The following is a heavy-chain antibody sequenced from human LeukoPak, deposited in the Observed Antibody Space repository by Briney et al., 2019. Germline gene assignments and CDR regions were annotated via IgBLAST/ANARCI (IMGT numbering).Heavy chain of an antibody. D-gene: IGHD3-16*02. Sequence: SETLSLTCTVSGGSISSSSYYWCWIRQPPGKGLEWIGSIYYSGSTYYNPSLKSRVTISADTSKNQFSLKLSSVTAADTAVYYCARHVWGSYRYFDYWGQGTLVTVSS. CDR2: IYYSGST. J-gene: IGHJ4*02. CDR1: GGSISSSSYY. CDR3: ARHVWGSYRYFDY. V-gene: IGHV4-39*01.